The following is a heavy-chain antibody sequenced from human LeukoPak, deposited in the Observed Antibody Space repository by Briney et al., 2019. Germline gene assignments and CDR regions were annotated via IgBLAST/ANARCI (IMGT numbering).Heavy chain of an antibody. Sequence: GGSLRLSCAASAFTFSSYGMHWVRQAPGKGLEWVAVVSTDGTIKYYADSMKGRFTVSRDNSKNTVDLQMNSLRVEDTALYFCVQEFNHEQWFFDIWGRGTLVTVSS. CDR1: AFTFSSYG. D-gene: IGHD3-22*01. CDR2: VSTDGTIK. V-gene: IGHV3-30*18. CDR3: VQEFNHEQWFFDI. J-gene: IGHJ2*01.